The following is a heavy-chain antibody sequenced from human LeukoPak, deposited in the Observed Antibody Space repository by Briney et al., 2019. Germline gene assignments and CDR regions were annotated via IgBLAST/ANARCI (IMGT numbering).Heavy chain of an antibody. D-gene: IGHD3-10*01. CDR2: ISYDGNNQ. CDR3: AKEHMLRGVIYWFDP. V-gene: IGHV3-30*18. Sequence: GGSLRLSCAASGFTFSTFGMHWVRQAPGTGLEWVAVISYDGNNQYYSDSAKGRFTISRDNSKNTLYLQMNSLRPEDTALYYCAKEHMLRGVIYWFDPWGQGTLVTVSS. J-gene: IGHJ5*02. CDR1: GFTFSTFG.